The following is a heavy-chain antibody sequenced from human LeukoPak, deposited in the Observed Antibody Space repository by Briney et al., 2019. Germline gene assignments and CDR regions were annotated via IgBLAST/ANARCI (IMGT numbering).Heavy chain of an antibody. D-gene: IGHD1-26*01. J-gene: IGHJ4*02. V-gene: IGHV3-30*04. Sequence: GGSLRLSCAASGFTFSSYAMHWVRQAPGKGLEWVAVISYDGSNKYYADSVKGRFTISRDNSKNTLYLQMNSLRVEDTAVYYCARGGIVGAANGKYYFDYWGQGTLVTVSS. CDR3: ARGGIVGAANGKYYFDY. CDR1: GFTFSSYA. CDR2: ISYDGSNK.